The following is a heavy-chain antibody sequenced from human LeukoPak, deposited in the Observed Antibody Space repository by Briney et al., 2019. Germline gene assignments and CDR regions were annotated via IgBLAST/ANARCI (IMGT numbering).Heavy chain of an antibody. CDR3: ANTMYSSAWSPFDY. J-gene: IGHJ4*02. CDR1: TFTFSSYG. V-gene: IGHV3-30*02. D-gene: IGHD6-19*01. Sequence: PGGSLRLSCAASTFTFSSYGMHWVRQAPGKGLEWVAFTQYDGNKRYYADSVKGRFTISRDNSKNTLYLQMNSLRPEDTALYYCANTMYSSAWSPFDYWGRGTLVTVSS. CDR2: TQYDGNKR.